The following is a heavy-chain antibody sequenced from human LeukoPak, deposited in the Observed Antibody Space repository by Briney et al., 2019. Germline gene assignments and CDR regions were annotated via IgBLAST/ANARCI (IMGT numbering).Heavy chain of an antibody. CDR2: INSDGSST. D-gene: IGHD6-19*01. Sequence: GGSLRLSCAASGFTFSTYWMHWVRQAPGKGLVWVSRINSDGSSTSYADSVKGRFTISRDNAKNTLNLQMNSLRAEDTAVYYCARMMQWPSDFDYWGQGTLVAVSS. CDR3: ARMMQWPSDFDY. J-gene: IGHJ4*02. V-gene: IGHV3-74*01. CDR1: GFTFSTYW.